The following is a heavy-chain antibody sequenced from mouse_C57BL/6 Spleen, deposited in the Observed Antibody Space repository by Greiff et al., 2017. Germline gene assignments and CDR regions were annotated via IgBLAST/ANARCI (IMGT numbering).Heavy chain of an antibody. V-gene: IGHV1-5*01. J-gene: IGHJ4*01. Sequence: EVQLQQSGAVLVRPGASVKMSCKTSGYTFTSYWMHWVKQRPGQGLEWIGAIYPGNSDTSYNQKFKGKAKLTAVTSASTAYMKLSSLTSEDSAVYYCTRYRVYGTHYYALDYWGQGTSVTVSS. CDR1: GYTFTSYW. CDR2: IYPGNSDT. D-gene: IGHD2-1*01. CDR3: TRYRVYGTHYYALDY.